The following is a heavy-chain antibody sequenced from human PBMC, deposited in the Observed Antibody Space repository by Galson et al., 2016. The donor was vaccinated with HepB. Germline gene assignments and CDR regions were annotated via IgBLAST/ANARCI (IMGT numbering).Heavy chain of an antibody. J-gene: IGHJ6*02. D-gene: IGHD2-15*01. CDR1: GFTFTSYS. CDR3: SRGGGMYSSMDV. Sequence: SLRLSCAASGFTFTSYSMNWVRQAPGKGLEWVSSISSSSDYIYYSDSVRGRVTISRDNARNSLYLRMDSLRAEDTAVYFCSRGGGMYSSMDVWGQGTAVTV. CDR2: ISSSSDYI. V-gene: IGHV3-21*01.